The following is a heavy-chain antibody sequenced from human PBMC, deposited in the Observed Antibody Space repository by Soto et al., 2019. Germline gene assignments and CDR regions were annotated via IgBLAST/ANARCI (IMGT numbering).Heavy chain of an antibody. CDR1: GYTFTGYY. D-gene: IGHD1-26*01. CDR2: INPNSGGT. V-gene: IGHV1-2*04. J-gene: IGHJ6*02. CDR3: ASSADYYYGMDV. Sequence: SVKVSCEASGYTFTGYYMHWVRQAPGQGLEWMGWINPNSGGTNYAQKFQGWVTMTRDTSISTAYMELSRLRSDDTAVYYCASSADYYYGMDVWGQGTTVTVSS.